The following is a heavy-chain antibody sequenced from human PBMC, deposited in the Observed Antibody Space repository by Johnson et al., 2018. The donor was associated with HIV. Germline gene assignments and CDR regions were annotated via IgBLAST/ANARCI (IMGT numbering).Heavy chain of an antibody. CDR2: IWYDGSNK. Sequence: QVRLVESGGGVVQPGGSLRLSCVASGFTFSRFGMHWVRQAPGKGLEWVAVIWYDGSNKYYADSVKGRFTISRDNSKNTLYLQMNSLRAEDTAVYYCAREANAFDIWGQGTMVTVSS. CDR1: GFTFSRFG. J-gene: IGHJ3*02. CDR3: AREANAFDI. V-gene: IGHV3-33*01.